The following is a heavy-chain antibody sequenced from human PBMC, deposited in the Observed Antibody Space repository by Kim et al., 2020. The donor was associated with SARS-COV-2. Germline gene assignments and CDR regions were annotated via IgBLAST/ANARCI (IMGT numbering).Heavy chain of an antibody. CDR1: GFTFSTYD. CDR3: ARDRGPDGFYGMDV. D-gene: IGHD3-10*01. V-gene: IGHV3-13*01. CDR2: IGTAGDT. Sequence: GGSLRLSCAASGFTFSTYDMHWVRQAKGKGLEWVSTIGTAGDTFYRDSVKGQFTISRENAKNALYLQMNSLGAGDTAVYYCARDRGPDGFYGMDVWGHGTTVTVSS. J-gene: IGHJ6*02.